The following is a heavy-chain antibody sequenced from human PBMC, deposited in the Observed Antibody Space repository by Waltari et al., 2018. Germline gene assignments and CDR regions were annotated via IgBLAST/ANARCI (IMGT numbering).Heavy chain of an antibody. V-gene: IGHV3-21*01. CDR1: TFSSYS. CDR3: ARDGSGWTTYYYGMDV. D-gene: IGHD6-19*01. CDR2: ISSSSSYI. J-gene: IGHJ6*02. Sequence: TFSSYSMNWVRQAPGKGLEWVSSISSSSSYIYYADSVKGRFTISRDNAKNSLYLQMNSLRAEDTAVYYCARDGSGWTTYYYGMDVWGQGTTVTVSS.